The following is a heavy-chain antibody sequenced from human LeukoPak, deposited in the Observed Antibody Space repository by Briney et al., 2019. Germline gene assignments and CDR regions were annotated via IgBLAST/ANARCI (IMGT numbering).Heavy chain of an antibody. CDR1: GGSFSGYY. CDR3: ARGNSSGYRPSGIDY. Sequence: SETLSLTCAVYGGSFSGYYWSWIRQPPGKGLEWIGEINHSGSTNYNPSLKSRVTISVDTSKNQFSLKLSSVTAADTAVYYCARGNSSGYRPSGIDYWGQGTLVTVSS. CDR2: INHSGST. J-gene: IGHJ4*02. V-gene: IGHV4-34*01. D-gene: IGHD3-22*01.